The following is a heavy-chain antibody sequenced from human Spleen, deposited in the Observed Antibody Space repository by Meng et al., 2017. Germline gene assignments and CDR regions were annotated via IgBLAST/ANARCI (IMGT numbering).Heavy chain of an antibody. CDR1: GGTFSSYA. Sequence: SVKVSCKASGGTFSSYAISWVRQAPGQGREWMGGIIPIFGTANYAQKFQGRVTITADKSTSTAYMELSSLRSEDTAVYYGARGTELGYYYYYGMDVWGQGTTVTVSS. J-gene: IGHJ6*02. V-gene: IGHV1-69*06. D-gene: IGHD3-10*01. CDR3: ARGTELGYYYYYGMDV. CDR2: IIPIFGTA.